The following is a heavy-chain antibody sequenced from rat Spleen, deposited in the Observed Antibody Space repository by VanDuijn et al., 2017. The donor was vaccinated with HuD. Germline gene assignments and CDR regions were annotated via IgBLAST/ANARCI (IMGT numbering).Heavy chain of an antibody. D-gene: IGHD1-12*02. CDR3: AACYDGTYYYFDY. CDR2: INSAGST. J-gene: IGHJ2*01. Sequence: EVQLQESGPGLVKPSQSLSLTCSVTGHSISSSYRWNWIRKFPGNRLEWMGYINSAGSTNYNPSLKSRISITSDTSKNQFFLQVNSVTTEDTATYYCAACYDGTYYYFDYWGQGVMVTVSS. V-gene: IGHV3-3*01. CDR1: GHSISSSYR.